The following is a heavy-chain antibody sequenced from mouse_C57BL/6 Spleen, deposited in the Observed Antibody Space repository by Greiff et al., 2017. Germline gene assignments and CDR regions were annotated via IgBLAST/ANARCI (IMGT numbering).Heavy chain of an antibody. D-gene: IGHD1-1*01. CDR3: ANLYYYGSSYGYFDV. CDR1: GYTFTSYW. Sequence: VQLQQPGAELVRPGSSVKLSCKASGYTFTSYWMHWVKQRPIQGLEWIGNIDPSDSETHYNQKFKDKATLTVDKSSSTAYMQLSSLTSEDSAVYYWANLYYYGSSYGYFDVWGTGTTVTVSS. J-gene: IGHJ1*03. CDR2: IDPSDSET. V-gene: IGHV1-52*01.